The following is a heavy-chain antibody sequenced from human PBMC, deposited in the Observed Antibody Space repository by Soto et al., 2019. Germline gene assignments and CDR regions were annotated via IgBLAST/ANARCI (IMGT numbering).Heavy chain of an antibody. Sequence: GGSLRLSCAASGLTFSSYGMHWVRQAPGKGLEWVAVIWYDGSNKYYADSVKGRFTISRDNSKNTLYLQMNSLRAEDTAVYYCARDHKAWEGAARPVGGYFDYWGQGTLVTAPQ. V-gene: IGHV3-33*01. CDR1: GLTFSSYG. J-gene: IGHJ4*02. D-gene: IGHD6-6*01. CDR3: ARDHKAWEGAARPVGGYFDY. CDR2: IWYDGSNK.